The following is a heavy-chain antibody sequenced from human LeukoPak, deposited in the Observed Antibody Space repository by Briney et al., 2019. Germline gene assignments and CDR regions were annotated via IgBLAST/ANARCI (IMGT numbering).Heavy chain of an antibody. CDR2: ISSSSSYT. CDR1: GFTFSSYW. D-gene: IGHD3-10*01. J-gene: IGHJ4*02. Sequence: GASLRLSCVASGFTFSSYWMHWVRQAPGKGLEWVSYISSSSSYTNYADSVKGRFTISRDNAKKSLYLQMNSLRAEDTAVYHCARVDYGSGSYYQSNDFDYWGQGTLVTVSS. CDR3: ARVDYGSGSYYQSNDFDY. V-gene: IGHV3-11*05.